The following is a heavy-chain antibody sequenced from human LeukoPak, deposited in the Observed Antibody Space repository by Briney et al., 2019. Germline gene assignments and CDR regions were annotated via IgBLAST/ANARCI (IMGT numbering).Heavy chain of an antibody. V-gene: IGHV4-59*12. CDR1: GGSFSGYY. CDR2: IYYSGST. D-gene: IGHD3-10*01. J-gene: IGHJ6*03. Sequence: TPSETLSLTCAVHGGSFSGYYWSWIRQPPGKGLEWIGYIYYSGSTNYNPSLKSRVTISVDTSKNQSSLKLSSVTAADTAVYYCARAVGSGSFQTYYYYMDVWGKGTTVTISS. CDR3: ARAVGSGSFQTYYYYMDV.